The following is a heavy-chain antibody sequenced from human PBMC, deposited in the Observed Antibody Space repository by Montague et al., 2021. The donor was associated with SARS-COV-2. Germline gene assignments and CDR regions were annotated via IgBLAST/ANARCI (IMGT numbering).Heavy chain of an antibody. D-gene: IGHD2-2*01. CDR2: VNQSGTT. Sequence: SETLSLTCAISGGSFSNYYWSWIRQPPGKGLEWIGEVNQSGTTIYNPSVKSGVTISEDASKNHFTLRLSSVTAADTAVYYCANFRRTQLLFGTLYYGMDVWGQGTTVPVSS. CDR1: GGSFSNYY. V-gene: IGHV4-34*01. J-gene: IGHJ6*02. CDR3: ANFRRTQLLFGTLYYGMDV.